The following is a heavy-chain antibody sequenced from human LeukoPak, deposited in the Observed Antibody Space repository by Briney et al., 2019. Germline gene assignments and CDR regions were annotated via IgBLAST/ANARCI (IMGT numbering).Heavy chain of an antibody. CDR1: GGSISSSTYY. J-gene: IGHJ4*02. Sequence: PSETLSLTCTVSGGSISSSTYYWAWIRQSPGKGLEWIGSITYSGSTYYNPSLESRVTISVDTSKNQFSLRLISVTAVDTAVYYCARQGVGATDCWGQGALVTVSS. V-gene: IGHV4-39*01. CDR3: ARQGVGATDC. CDR2: ITYSGST. D-gene: IGHD1-26*01.